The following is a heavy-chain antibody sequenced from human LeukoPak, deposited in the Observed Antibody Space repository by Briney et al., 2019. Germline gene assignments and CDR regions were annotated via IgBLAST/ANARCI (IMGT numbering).Heavy chain of an antibody. CDR1: GGSISSSSYY. Sequence: PSETLSLTCTVSGGSISSSSYYWGWIRQPPGQGLEWIGSIYYSGSTYYNPSLKSRVTISVDTSKNQFSLKLSSVTAADTAVYYCARYWGDTAINWFDPWGQGTLVTVSS. J-gene: IGHJ5*02. CDR2: IYYSGST. D-gene: IGHD5-18*01. V-gene: IGHV4-39*01. CDR3: ARYWGDTAINWFDP.